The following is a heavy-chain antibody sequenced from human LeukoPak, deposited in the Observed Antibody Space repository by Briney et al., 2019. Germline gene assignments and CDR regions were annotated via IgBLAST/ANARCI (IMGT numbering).Heavy chain of an antibody. Sequence: ASVKVSCKASGGTFSSYAISWVRQAPGQGLEWMGGIIPIFGTANYAQKFQGRVTITADESTSTAYMELSSLRSEDTAVYYCARSRGSRNWFDPWGQGTLVTVSS. CDR1: GGTFSSYA. CDR3: ARSRGSRNWFDP. CDR2: IIPIFGTA. J-gene: IGHJ5*02. V-gene: IGHV1-69*13. D-gene: IGHD5/OR15-5a*01.